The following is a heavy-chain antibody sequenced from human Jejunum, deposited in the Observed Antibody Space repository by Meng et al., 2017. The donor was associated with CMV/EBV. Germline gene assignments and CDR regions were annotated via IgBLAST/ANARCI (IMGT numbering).Heavy chain of an antibody. CDR3: ARERTGYYSEC. V-gene: IGHV3-30*04. D-gene: IGHD3-9*01. J-gene: IGHJ4*02. CDR2: ISHDGNYK. Sequence: AASGFIFSHYAMYWVRQAPGKGLEWVSMISHDGNYKFYADSVKGRFTISRDRSKNTLFLEMNGLRGDDTAIYYCARERTGYYSECWGQGTLVTVSS. CDR1: GFIFSHYA.